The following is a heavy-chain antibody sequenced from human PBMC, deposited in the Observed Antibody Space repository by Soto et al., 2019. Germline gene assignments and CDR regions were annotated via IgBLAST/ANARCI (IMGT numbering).Heavy chain of an antibody. D-gene: IGHD2-15*01. Sequence: SETLSLTCTVSGRSIGSGCYYGSWIRQPPGEVLEWIGSIYYSGRTYYNPSLKSRVIISADTSENQFSLKLSSVTAADTALYRCSRDRRLAGIDYWGQGTLVTVSS. V-gene: IGHV4-30-4*08. CDR1: GRSIGSGCYY. CDR2: IYYSGRT. J-gene: IGHJ4*02. CDR3: SRDRRLAGIDY.